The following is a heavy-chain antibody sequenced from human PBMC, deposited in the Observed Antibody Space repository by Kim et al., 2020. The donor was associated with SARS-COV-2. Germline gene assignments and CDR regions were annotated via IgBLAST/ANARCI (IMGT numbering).Heavy chain of an antibody. Sequence: YTDSVQGRLPHPGDNAKNSLYLQMNSLRAEDTAVYYCASLDFWSGYYADVWGKGTTVTVSS. CDR3: ASLDFWSGYYADV. V-gene: IGHV3-11*01. D-gene: IGHD3-3*01. J-gene: IGHJ6*04.